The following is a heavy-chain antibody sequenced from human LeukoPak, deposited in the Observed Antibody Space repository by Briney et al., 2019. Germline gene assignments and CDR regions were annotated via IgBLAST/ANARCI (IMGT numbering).Heavy chain of an antibody. V-gene: IGHV3-21*01. D-gene: IGHD5-18*01. J-gene: IGHJ4*02. CDR1: GFTFSSYH. CDR2: ICSSGSYI. CDR3: ARRATTERGHSYGLDF. Sequence: GGSLRLSCAVSGFTFSSYHMNWVRQAPGKGLEWVSSICSSGSYIYYADSLTGRFTISRDNAKNSLYLQMNSLRAEDTAMYYCARRATTERGHSYGLDFWGQGTLVTVSS.